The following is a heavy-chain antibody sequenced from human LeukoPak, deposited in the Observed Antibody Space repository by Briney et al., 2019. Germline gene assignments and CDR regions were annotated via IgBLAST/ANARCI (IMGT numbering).Heavy chain of an antibody. CDR3: ARGVSMITFGGVIVPFDY. J-gene: IGHJ4*02. CDR2: IYSSGTT. V-gene: IGHV4-59*01. CDR1: GGSISGYY. Sequence: PSETLSLTCTVSGGSISGYYWSWIRQPPGKGLEWIGYIYSSGTTNYNPSLKSRVTISVDTSKNQFSLKLSSVTAADTAVYYCARGVSMITFGGVIVPFDYWGQGTLATVSS. D-gene: IGHD3-16*02.